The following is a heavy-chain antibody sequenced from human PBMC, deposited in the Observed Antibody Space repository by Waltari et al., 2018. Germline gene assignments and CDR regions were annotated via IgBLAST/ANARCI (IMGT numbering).Heavy chain of an antibody. Sequence: QVQLQESGPGLVKPSQTLSLTCTVSGGSISSGDYYWSWIRQPPGKGLEWIGYIYYSGSTYYNPSLKSRVTISVDTSKNQFSLKLSSVTAADTAVYYCARDRGPALVATTHYFDYWGQGTLVTVSS. V-gene: IGHV4-30-4*08. CDR1: GGSISSGDYY. D-gene: IGHD5-12*01. CDR2: IYYSGST. J-gene: IGHJ4*02. CDR3: ARDRGPALVATTHYFDY.